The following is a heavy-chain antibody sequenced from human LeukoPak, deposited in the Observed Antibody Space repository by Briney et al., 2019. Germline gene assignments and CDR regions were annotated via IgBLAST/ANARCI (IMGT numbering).Heavy chain of an antibody. Sequence: GGSLRLSCAASGFTFSSYSMNWVRQAPGKGLEWVSSISSSSSYIYYADSVKGRFTISRDNAKNSLYLQMNSLRAEDTAVYYCARSYCSGGSCFYFDYWGQGTLVTVSS. CDR3: ARSYCSGGSCFYFDY. J-gene: IGHJ4*02. V-gene: IGHV3-21*01. CDR1: GFTFSSYS. D-gene: IGHD2-15*01. CDR2: ISSSSSYI.